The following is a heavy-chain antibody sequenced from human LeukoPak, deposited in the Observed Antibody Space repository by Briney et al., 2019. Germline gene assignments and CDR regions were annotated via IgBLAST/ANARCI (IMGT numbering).Heavy chain of an antibody. V-gene: IGHV5-51*01. D-gene: IGHD3-22*01. CDR2: IDPDDSDN. CDR1: GGGFTSYW. CDR3: ARPNITSYYDSHGYDAFDV. J-gene: IGHJ3*01. Sequence: APMFFSKAAGGGFTSYWSGWVRRMPGKGREWMGVIDPDDSDNRYCPSLQRQLAISADKSISTEYLQWPSLKASDTGMYYCARPNITSYYDSHGYDAFDVWGQGTMVTVSS.